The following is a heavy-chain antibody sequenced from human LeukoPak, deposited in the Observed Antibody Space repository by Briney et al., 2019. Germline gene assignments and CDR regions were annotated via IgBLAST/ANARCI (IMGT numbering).Heavy chain of an antibody. Sequence: ASVKVSCKASGYTFTSYGISWVRQAPGQGLEWMGWISAYNGNTNYAQKLQGRVTMTTDTSTSTAYMELRSLRSDDTAVYYCAGPPLRYFDWLSYYYYGMDVWGKGTTVTVSS. D-gene: IGHD3-9*01. V-gene: IGHV1-18*04. CDR2: ISAYNGNT. CDR1: GYTFTSYG. J-gene: IGHJ6*04. CDR3: AGPPLRYFDWLSYYYYGMDV.